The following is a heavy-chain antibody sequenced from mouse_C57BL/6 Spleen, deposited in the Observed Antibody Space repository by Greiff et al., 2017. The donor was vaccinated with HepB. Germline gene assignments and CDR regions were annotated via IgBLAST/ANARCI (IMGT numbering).Heavy chain of an antibody. CDR1: GFTFSDYY. D-gene: IGHD1-1*01. CDR2: ISNGGGST. V-gene: IGHV5-12*01. J-gene: IGHJ4*01. Sequence: EVMLVESGGGLVQPGGSLKLSCAASGFTFSDYYMYWVRQTPEKRLEWVAYISNGGGSTYYPDTVKGRFTISRDNAKNTLYLQMSRLKSEDTAMYYCARLTTVYYAMDYWGQGTSVTVSS. CDR3: ARLTTVYYAMDY.